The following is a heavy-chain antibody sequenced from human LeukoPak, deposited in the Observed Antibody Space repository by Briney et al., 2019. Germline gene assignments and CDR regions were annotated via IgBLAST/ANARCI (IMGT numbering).Heavy chain of an antibody. J-gene: IGHJ1*01. V-gene: IGHV1-69*05. CDR1: GGTFSSYA. CDR3: ARGGTYYYDSSGFQH. CDR2: IIPIFGTA. Sequence: HVASVKVSCKASGGTFSSYAISWVRQAPGQGLEWMGGIIPIFGTANYAQKFQGRVTMTRDTSTSTVYMELSSLRSEDTAVYYCARGGTYYYDSSGFQHWGQGTLVTVSS. D-gene: IGHD3-22*01.